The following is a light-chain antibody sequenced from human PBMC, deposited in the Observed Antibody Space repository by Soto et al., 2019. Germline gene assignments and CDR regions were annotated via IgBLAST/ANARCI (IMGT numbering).Light chain of an antibody. Sequence: EFLLRQSPGTLSLSHGESATLSCGGSQTVRNNYLAWYQQKTGHAHRLLIYDASSRATGIPDRFSGGGSGTDFTLTISRLEPEDFAVYSCQQFSSYPLTFGGGTKWIS. V-gene: IGKV3-20*01. J-gene: IGKJ4*01. CDR3: QQFSSYPLT. CDR1: QTVRNNY. CDR2: DAS.